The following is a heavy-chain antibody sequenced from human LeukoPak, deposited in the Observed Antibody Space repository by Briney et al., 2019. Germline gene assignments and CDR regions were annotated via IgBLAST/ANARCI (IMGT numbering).Heavy chain of an antibody. Sequence: PSETLSLTCTVSGGSISSYYLSWIRQPPGKGLEWIGYIYYSGSTNYNPSLKSRVTISVDTSKNQFSLKLSSVTAADTALYYCARRYSSSYDYWGQGTLVTVSS. CDR3: ARRYSSSYDY. D-gene: IGHD6-6*01. CDR2: IYYSGST. V-gene: IGHV4-59*01. CDR1: GGSISSYY. J-gene: IGHJ4*02.